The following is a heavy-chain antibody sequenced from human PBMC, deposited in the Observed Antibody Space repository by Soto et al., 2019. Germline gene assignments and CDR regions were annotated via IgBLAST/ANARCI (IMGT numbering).Heavy chain of an antibody. Sequence: QVQLVQSGAEVKKPGASVKVSCKASGYTFTSYGISWVRQAPGQGLEWMGWISAYNGNTNYAQKLQGRVTMTTDTSTSTAYMELRSLRFDDTAVYYCARDRRENTMVRGVIPRFDYWGQGTLVTVSS. V-gene: IGHV1-18*01. CDR1: GYTFTSYG. CDR2: ISAYNGNT. CDR3: ARDRRENTMVRGVIPRFDY. D-gene: IGHD3-10*01. J-gene: IGHJ4*02.